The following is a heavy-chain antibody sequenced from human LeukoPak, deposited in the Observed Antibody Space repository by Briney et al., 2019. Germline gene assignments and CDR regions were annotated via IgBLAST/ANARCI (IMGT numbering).Heavy chain of an antibody. CDR3: SRGGANNVWYYYFDY. D-gene: IGHD6-13*01. CDR2: ISYDGSNK. V-gene: IGHV3-30-3*01. Sequence: QPGGSLRLSCAASGFTFSNYAIHWVRQAPGKGLEWVAVISYDGSNKYYADSVKGRFTISRENSKNTLYLQMNSLRAEDTAVYHCSRGGANNVWYYYFDYWGQGTLVTVSS. CDR1: GFTFSNYA. J-gene: IGHJ4*02.